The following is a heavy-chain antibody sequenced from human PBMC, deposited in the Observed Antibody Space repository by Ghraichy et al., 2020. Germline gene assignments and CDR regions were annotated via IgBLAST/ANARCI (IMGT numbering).Heavy chain of an antibody. CDR1: GFILSNFA. Sequence: GGSLRLSCAASGFILSNFAMSWVRQAPGKGLEWVSAIGRGGSTYYTDSVKGRFTISRDTSKNTLYLQLSSLRAEDTAVYYCATDSERYYPPGNYQNYWGQGTLVTVSS. V-gene: IGHV3-23*01. CDR2: IGRGGST. CDR3: ATDSERYYPPGNYQNY. J-gene: IGHJ4*02. D-gene: IGHD2-8*01.